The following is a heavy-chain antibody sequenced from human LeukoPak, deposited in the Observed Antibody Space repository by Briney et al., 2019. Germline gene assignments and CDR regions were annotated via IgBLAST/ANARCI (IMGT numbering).Heavy chain of an antibody. D-gene: IGHD3-3*01. J-gene: IGHJ4*02. CDR3: ARSYDTNFDY. CDR2: INHSGST. Sequence: TSETLSLTCAVYGGSFSGYYWSWIRQPPGKGLEWIGEINHSGSTNYNPSLKSRVTISVDTSKNQFSLKLSSVTAADTAVYYCARSYDTNFDYWGQGTLVTVSS. CDR1: GGSFSGYY. V-gene: IGHV4-34*01.